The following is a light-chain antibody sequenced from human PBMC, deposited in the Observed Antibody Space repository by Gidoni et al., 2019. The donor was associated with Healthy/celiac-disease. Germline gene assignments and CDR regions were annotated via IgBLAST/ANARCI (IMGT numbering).Light chain of an antibody. Sequence: DIVMTQSPLSLPVTPGEPASISCRSSQSLLHSNGYIYLDWYLQKPGQSPQLLIYLGSNRASGVPDRFSGSGSGTDFTLKISRVEAEDVGVYYCMQALQTPLTFGGGTKVEIK. J-gene: IGKJ4*01. V-gene: IGKV2-28*01. CDR1: QSLLHSNGYIY. CDR2: LGS. CDR3: MQALQTPLT.